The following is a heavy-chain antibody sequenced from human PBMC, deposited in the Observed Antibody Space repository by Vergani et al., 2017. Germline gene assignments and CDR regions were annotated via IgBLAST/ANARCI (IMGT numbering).Heavy chain of an antibody. V-gene: IGHV3-30*18. J-gene: IGHJ4*02. D-gene: IGHD3-10*01. Sequence: QVQLVESGGGVVQPGRSLRLSCAASGFTFSSYGMHWVRQAPGKGLEWVAVISYDGSNKYYADSVKGRFTISRDNSKNTLYLQMNSLRADDTAVYYCAKDRTYYGSGSYYNGFDYWGQGTLVTVSS. CDR3: AKDRTYYGSGSYYNGFDY. CDR1: GFTFSSYG. CDR2: ISYDGSNK.